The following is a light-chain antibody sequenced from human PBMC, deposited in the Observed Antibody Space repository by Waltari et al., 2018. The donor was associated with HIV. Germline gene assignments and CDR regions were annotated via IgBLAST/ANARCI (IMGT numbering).Light chain of an antibody. Sequence: QAVVTQEPSLSVSPGKTITLTCGLSSASVSTSFFPSWYQLTPGQPPRSLLDNKDVRSSGGPERFSGSIVGNKAALTITEAQAEDECIYYCVLYVRRGRVFGGGTRLTVL. CDR1: SASVSTSFF. CDR2: NKD. V-gene: IGLV8-61*01. CDR3: VLYVRRGRV. J-gene: IGLJ2*01.